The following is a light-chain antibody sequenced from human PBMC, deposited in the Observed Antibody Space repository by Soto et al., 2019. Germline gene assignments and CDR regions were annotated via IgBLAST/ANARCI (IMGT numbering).Light chain of an antibody. Sequence: EIVLTQSPGTLSLFSGERATLSCRASQTVPSTLLAWFQQKPGQAPGLLIYRASSRATGVPDRFSGSGSGTDFTLTISRLEPEDFALYYCQQYGDAPITFGQGTRLEIK. V-gene: IGKV3-20*01. CDR2: RAS. CDR3: QQYGDAPIT. J-gene: IGKJ5*01. CDR1: QTVPSTL.